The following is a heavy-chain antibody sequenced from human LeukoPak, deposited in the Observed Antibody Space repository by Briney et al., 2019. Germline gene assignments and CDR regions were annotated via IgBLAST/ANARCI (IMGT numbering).Heavy chain of an antibody. CDR1: GGFFRGYY. CDR3: ARILTGYGSSYYYYGMDV. D-gene: IGHD3-9*01. Sequence: PSETLSLTRPVYGGFFRGYYWSWIRQPPGKGLEWIGEINHSGSTNYNPSLQSRVTISVDTTKNQFSLKLSSVTAGDTAVYYCARILTGYGSSYYYYGMDVWGQGTTVTVSS. J-gene: IGHJ6*02. CDR2: INHSGST. V-gene: IGHV4-34*01.